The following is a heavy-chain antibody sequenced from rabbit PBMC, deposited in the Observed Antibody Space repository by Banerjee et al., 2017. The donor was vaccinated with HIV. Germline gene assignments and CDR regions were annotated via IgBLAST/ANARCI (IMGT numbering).Heavy chain of an antibody. D-gene: IGHD4-1*01. CDR1: GSDISSNA. CDR3: ARETNSGWGHFNL. V-gene: IGHV1S45*01. CDR2: IYAGSSGST. J-gene: IGHJ4*01. Sequence: QEQLVESGGGLVQPEGSLTLTCKASGSDISSNAMCWVRQAPGKGLELIACIYAGSSGSTYYASWAKGRFTISKTSSTTVTLQMTSLTAADTATYFCARETNSGWGHFNLWGPGTLVTVS.